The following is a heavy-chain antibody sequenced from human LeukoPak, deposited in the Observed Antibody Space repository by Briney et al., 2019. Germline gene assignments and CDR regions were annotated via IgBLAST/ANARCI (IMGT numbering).Heavy chain of an antibody. Sequence: GASVKVSCKASGYTFTSYGISWVRQAPGQGLEWMGWISAYNGNTNYAQKLQGRVTMTTDTSTSTAYMELRSLRSDDTAVYYCARDSAYSSLQGLHFDPWGQGTLVTVSS. CDR1: GYTFTSYG. D-gene: IGHD4-11*01. J-gene: IGHJ5*02. V-gene: IGHV1-18*01. CDR2: ISAYNGNT. CDR3: ARDSAYSSLQGLHFDP.